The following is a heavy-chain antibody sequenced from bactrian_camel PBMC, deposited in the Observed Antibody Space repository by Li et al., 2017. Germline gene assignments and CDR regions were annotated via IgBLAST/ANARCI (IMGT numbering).Heavy chain of an antibody. CDR3: ATSVSAYYSGGYYRSSGDYKY. V-gene: IGHV3S6*01. CDR2: IASEPGGGVA. D-gene: IGHD2*01. J-gene: IGHJ4*01. Sequence: VQLVESGGDLVHPGGSLTLSCAASGFTFSNNWVHWVRQAPGKGLEWVAGIASEPGGGVAQYADSVKDRFTVSRDNTKNTLYLQLNSLKSEDTALYYCATSVSAYYSGGYYRSSGDYKYWGQGTQVTVS. CDR1: GFTFSNNW.